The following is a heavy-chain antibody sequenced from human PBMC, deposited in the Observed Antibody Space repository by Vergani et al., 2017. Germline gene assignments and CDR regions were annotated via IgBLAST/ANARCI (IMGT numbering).Heavy chain of an antibody. V-gene: IGHV1-24*01. CDR3: ATGINYEILTGYRDPASYYFDY. Sequence: QVQLVQSGAEVKKPGASVKVSCKVSGYTLTELSMHWVRQAPGKGLEWMGGFDPEDGETIYAQKFQGRVTMTEDTSTDTAYMELSSLRSEDTAVYYCATGINYEILTGYRDPASYYFDYWGQGTLVTVSS. CDR1: GYTLTELS. D-gene: IGHD3-9*01. J-gene: IGHJ4*02. CDR2: FDPEDGET.